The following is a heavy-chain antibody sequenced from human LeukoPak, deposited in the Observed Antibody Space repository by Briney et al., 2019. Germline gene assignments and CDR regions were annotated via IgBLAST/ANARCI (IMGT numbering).Heavy chain of an antibody. CDR3: AKDPYGLAREYYFDY. Sequence: PGGSLRLSCAASGFTFRSYAMNWVRQAPGKGLEWVSAISGSGDSTYYADSVKGRFTISRDNSQNTLYLQMNSLRAEDTAVYYCAKDPYGLAREYYFDYWGQGTLVTVSS. CDR2: ISGSGDST. D-gene: IGHD3/OR15-3a*01. V-gene: IGHV3-23*01. J-gene: IGHJ4*02. CDR1: GFTFRSYA.